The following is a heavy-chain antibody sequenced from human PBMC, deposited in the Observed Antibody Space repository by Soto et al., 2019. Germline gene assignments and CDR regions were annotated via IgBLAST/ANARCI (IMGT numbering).Heavy chain of an antibody. CDR2: ISTYNGDT. V-gene: IGHV1-18*01. CDR1: GYTFTRSG. D-gene: IGHD5-12*01. Sequence: GASVNVSCKAFGYTFTRSGISWVRQAPGQGLEWMGWISTYNGDTNYAQTFQGRVTMTTDTSTSTVHMEVRSLRSDDTAVYYCAREGVAPYYYYGMDVWGQGTPVTVSS. J-gene: IGHJ6*02. CDR3: AREGVAPYYYYGMDV.